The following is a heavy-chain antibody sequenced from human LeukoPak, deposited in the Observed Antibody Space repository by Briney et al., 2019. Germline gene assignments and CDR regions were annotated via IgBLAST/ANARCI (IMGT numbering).Heavy chain of an antibody. CDR1: GGSVSSGFYY. D-gene: IGHD2/OR15-2a*01. Sequence: SETLSLTCTVSGGSVSSGFYYWSWIRQPPGTGLEWIGYIYYSGSTNYNPSLKSRVTISVDTSKNQFSLKLSSVTAADTAVYYCVRKSNNIDYWGQGTLVTVSS. V-gene: IGHV4-61*01. CDR2: IYYSGST. CDR3: VRKSNNIDY. J-gene: IGHJ4*02.